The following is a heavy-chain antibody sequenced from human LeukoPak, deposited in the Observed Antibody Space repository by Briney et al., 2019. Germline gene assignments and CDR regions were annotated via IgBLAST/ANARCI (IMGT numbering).Heavy chain of an antibody. CDR2: INPNSGGT. Sequence: GASVKVSCKASGYTFTGYYMHWVRQAPGQGLEWMGWINPNSGGTNYAQKFQGWVTMTRDTSISTAYMELSRLRSDDTAVYYCARQPFTTGTVDYYYGMDVWGQGTTVTVSS. CDR1: GYTFTGYY. V-gene: IGHV1-2*04. J-gene: IGHJ6*02. D-gene: IGHD1-1*01. CDR3: ARQPFTTGTVDYYYGMDV.